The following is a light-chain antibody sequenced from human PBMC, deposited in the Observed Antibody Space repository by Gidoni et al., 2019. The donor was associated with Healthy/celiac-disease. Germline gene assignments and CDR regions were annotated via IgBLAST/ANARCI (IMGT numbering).Light chain of an antibody. J-gene: IGKJ2*01. CDR1: QSVSSN. Sequence: EIVMTQSPATLSVSPGERATLSCMASQSVSSNLAWYQQKPGQAPRLLIYGASTRATGNPARFSGSGSGTEFTLTISSLQSEDFAVYYCQQYNNGPPYTFGQGTKLEIK. V-gene: IGKV3-15*01. CDR2: GAS. CDR3: QQYNNGPPYT.